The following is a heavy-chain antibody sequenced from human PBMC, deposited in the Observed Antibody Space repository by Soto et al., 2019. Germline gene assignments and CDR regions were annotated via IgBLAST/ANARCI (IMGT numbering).Heavy chain of an antibody. CDR1: GYGFTTYG. D-gene: IGHD1-1*01. Sequence: QVHLVQSGAEVKKPGASVKVSCKGSGYGFTTYGITGVRQAPGQGLEWMAWISAHNVNTDNAQNLQGRVTVTRDTSTSTASMELRSLRSDATAVYYSARVRYGDYWCQGARVTVSS. V-gene: IGHV1-18*01. CDR2: ISAHNVNT. CDR3: ARVRYGDY. J-gene: IGHJ4*02.